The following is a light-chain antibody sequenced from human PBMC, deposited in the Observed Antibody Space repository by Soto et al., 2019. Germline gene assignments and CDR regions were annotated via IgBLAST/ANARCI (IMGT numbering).Light chain of an antibody. V-gene: IGKV3-11*01. J-gene: IGKJ3*01. CDR2: DAS. CDR3: QQRSSWPPRVT. Sequence: EIVLTQSPATLSVSPGERATLSCRASQSVSSNLAWYQQKPGQAPRLLIWDASNRATGVPDRFSGSGSGTDFTLTISSLEPEDFAVYYCQQRSSWPPRVTFGPGTKVDFK. CDR1: QSVSSN.